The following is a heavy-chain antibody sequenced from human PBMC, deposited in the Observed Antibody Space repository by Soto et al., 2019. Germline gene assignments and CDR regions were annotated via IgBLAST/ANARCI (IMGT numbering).Heavy chain of an antibody. CDR1: SAPVSSTTYT. CDR3: ARVPDR. J-gene: IGHJ5*02. D-gene: IGHD2-2*01. Sequence: LETLSLTCTFSSAPVSSTTYTWGWIRQPPGKGLEWVASVYYGGRSYYNPTLNSRVTISVDRSKNQFSLKLSSVTAADTAVYYCARVPDRWGQGTLVTVSS. V-gene: IGHV4-39*07. CDR2: VYYGGRS.